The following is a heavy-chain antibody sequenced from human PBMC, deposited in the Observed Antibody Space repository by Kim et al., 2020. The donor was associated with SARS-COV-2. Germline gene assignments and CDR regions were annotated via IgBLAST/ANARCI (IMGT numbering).Heavy chain of an antibody. CDR2: VFHTGET. CDR3: VRRIQYFHNAFDS. D-gene: IGHD3-9*01. Sequence: SETLSLTCSVSGHSIITNDFYWGWIRQSPGKGLEWIGTVFHTGETSYNPSLKSSVTISLDTYKNQFSLKFSSVSAADTAVYFCVRRIQYFHNAFDSWGQG. J-gene: IGHJ4*02. V-gene: IGHV4-39*01. CDR1: GHSIITNDFY.